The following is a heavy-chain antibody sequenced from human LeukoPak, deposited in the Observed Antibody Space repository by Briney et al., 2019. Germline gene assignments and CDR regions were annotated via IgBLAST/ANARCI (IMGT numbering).Heavy chain of an antibody. V-gene: IGHV4-31*03. CDR3: ARADDSSGYRLYYFDY. Sequence: SETLSLTCTVSGGSISSGGYCWTWIRQHPGTGLEWIGYINYSGGAYYNPSLKSRVTISVDTSKNHFSLKLSSVTAADTAVYYCARADDSSGYRLYYFDYWGQGTLVTVSS. CDR1: GGSISSGGYC. J-gene: IGHJ4*02. CDR2: INYSGGA. D-gene: IGHD3-22*01.